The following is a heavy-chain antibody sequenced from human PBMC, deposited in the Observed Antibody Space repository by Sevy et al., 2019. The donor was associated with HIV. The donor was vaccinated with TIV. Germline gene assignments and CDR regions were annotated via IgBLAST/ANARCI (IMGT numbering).Heavy chain of an antibody. CDR1: GDSISSSRYY. Sequence: SETLSLTCTVSGDSISSSRYYWGWIRQPPGKGLEWIGSIYYSGSTYYNPSLKSRVTISVDTSKIHFSLKLSSVTAADTAVYYCARERSTILVMGHFDYWGRGTLVTVS. CDR3: ARERSTILVMGHFDY. V-gene: IGHV4-39*02. D-gene: IGHD2-15*01. CDR2: IYYSGST. J-gene: IGHJ4*02.